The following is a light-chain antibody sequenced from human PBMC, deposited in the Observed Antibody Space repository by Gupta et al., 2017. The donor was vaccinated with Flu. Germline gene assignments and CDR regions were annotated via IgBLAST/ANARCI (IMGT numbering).Light chain of an antibody. Sequence: GTLSLSPGERATLSCRARQSVSSSYLAWYQQKPGQAPRLLIYGASSRATGIPDRFSGSGSGTDFTLTISRLEPEDFAVYYCQQYGSSPKTFGQGTKVEIK. V-gene: IGKV3-20*01. CDR1: QSVSSSY. CDR3: QQYGSSPKT. CDR2: GAS. J-gene: IGKJ1*01.